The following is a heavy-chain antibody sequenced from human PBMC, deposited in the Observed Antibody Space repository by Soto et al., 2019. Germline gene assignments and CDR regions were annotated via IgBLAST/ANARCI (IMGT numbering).Heavy chain of an antibody. J-gene: IGHJ5*02. CDR1: GGSISSSNW. D-gene: IGHD2-15*01. V-gene: IGHV4-4*02. CDR3: ARKKVVARPTWFDP. Sequence: KTSETLSLTCAVSGGSISSSNWWSWVRQPPGKGLEWIGQIYHSGSTNYNPSLKSRVTIPLDKSKNQFSLKVSSVTAADTAVYYCARKKVVARPTWFDPWGQGTLVTVSS. CDR2: IYHSGST.